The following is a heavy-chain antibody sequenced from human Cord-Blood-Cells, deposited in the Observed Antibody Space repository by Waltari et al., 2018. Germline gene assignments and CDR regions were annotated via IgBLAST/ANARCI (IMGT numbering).Heavy chain of an antibody. Sequence: QVQLQESGPGLVKPSETLSLTCTVSGGSVSSGSYYWSWIRQPPGKGLEWIGYIYYSGSTNYNPSLKSRVTISVDTSKNQFSLKLSSVTAADTAVYYCARIIRLGTFDYWVQGTLVTVSS. V-gene: IGHV4-61*01. CDR2: IYYSGST. J-gene: IGHJ4*02. CDR3: ARIIRLGTFDY. CDR1: GGSVSSGSYY. D-gene: IGHD7-27*01.